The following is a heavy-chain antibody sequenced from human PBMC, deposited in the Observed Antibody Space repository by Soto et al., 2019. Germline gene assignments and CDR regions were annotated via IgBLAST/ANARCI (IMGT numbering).Heavy chain of an antibody. Sequence: GGSLRLSCSASGFTFSSYAMHWVRQAPGKGLEYVSAISSNGGSTYYADSVKGRFTISRDNSKNTLYLQMSSLRAEDSAVYYCVKDRTPAAGTTPPDYWGQGTLVTVSS. CDR2: ISSNGGST. V-gene: IGHV3-64D*06. D-gene: IGHD6-13*01. CDR1: GFTFSSYA. J-gene: IGHJ4*02. CDR3: VKDRTPAAGTTPPDY.